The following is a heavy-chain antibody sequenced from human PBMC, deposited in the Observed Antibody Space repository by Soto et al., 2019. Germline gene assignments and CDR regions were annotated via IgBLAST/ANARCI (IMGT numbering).Heavy chain of an antibody. D-gene: IGHD1-1*01. CDR2: ISAHSGNS. J-gene: IGHJ4*02. Sequence: QVHLVQSGAEVKRPGASVKVSCKGSGYGFTTYGITWVRQAPGKGLEWMAWISAHSGNSNYAQELQGRVTVTRDTSTSTAYMELRSLRSDDTAVYYCARGRYGDYWGQGALVTVSS. CDR3: ARGRYGDY. CDR1: GYGFTTYG. V-gene: IGHV1-18*01.